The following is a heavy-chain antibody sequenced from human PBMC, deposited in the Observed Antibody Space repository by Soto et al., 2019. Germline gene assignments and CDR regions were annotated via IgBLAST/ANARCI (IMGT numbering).Heavy chain of an antibody. CDR2: ISSSSSYI. V-gene: IGHV3-21*01. D-gene: IGHD3-10*01. Sequence: GSLRLSCAASGFSFNTYSMNWVRQAPGKGLEWVSSISSSSSYINYANSVKGRFTISRDNAENSLYLQMNSLRAEDTAVYYCASLSRFALDYWGQGTLVTVSS. J-gene: IGHJ4*02. CDR1: GFSFNTYS. CDR3: ASLSRFALDY.